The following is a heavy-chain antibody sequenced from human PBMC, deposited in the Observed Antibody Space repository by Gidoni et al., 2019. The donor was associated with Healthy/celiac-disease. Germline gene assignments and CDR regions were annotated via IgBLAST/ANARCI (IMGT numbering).Heavy chain of an antibody. J-gene: IGHJ6*02. D-gene: IGHD3-10*01. CDR3: ARLGDLIGGELSGGMDV. CDR2: IYPGDSDT. CDR1: GYSFTSYW. V-gene: IGHV5-51*01. Sequence: EVQLVQSGAEVKKPWESLKISCQGSGYSFTSYWIGWVRQMHGKGLEWMGIIYPGDSDTRYSPCFQGQVTISADKSISTAYLQWSSLKSSETAMYYCARLGDLIGGELSGGMDVWGQGTTVTVSS.